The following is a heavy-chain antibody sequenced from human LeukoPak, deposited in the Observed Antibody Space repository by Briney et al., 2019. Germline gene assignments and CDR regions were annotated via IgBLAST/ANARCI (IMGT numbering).Heavy chain of an antibody. CDR3: AREDSGSYHPDR. D-gene: IGHD1-26*01. Sequence: GGSLRLSCAASGFTFGSFWMHWVRQAPGKGLVWVSRINRDGSSATYADSVMGRSTISRDNARSTLYLEINSLRAEDTAVYYCAREDSGSYHPDRWGQGALVTVSS. CDR1: GFTFGSFW. CDR2: INRDGSSA. J-gene: IGHJ4*02. V-gene: IGHV3-74*01.